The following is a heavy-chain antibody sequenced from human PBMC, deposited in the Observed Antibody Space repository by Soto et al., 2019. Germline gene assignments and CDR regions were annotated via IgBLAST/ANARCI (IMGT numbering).Heavy chain of an antibody. J-gene: IGHJ4*02. D-gene: IGHD6-13*01. CDR2: ISSSSSTI. CDR1: GFTFSSYS. Sequence: EVQLVESGGGLVQPGGSLRLSCAASGFTFSSYSMNWVRQAPGKGLEWVSYISSSSSTIYYADSVKCRFTISRDNAKNSLSLQMNSLRAEDTAVYYCARAIAAALYWVQGPLVTVSS. CDR3: ARAIAAALY. V-gene: IGHV3-48*01.